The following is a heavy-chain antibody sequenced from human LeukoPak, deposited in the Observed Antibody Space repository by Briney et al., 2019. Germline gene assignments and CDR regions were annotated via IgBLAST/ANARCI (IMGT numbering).Heavy chain of an antibody. D-gene: IGHD3-10*01. CDR1: GYTFTSYD. J-gene: IGHJ5*02. V-gene: IGHV1-8*03. CDR2: MNPNSGNT. Sequence: GASVKVSCKASGYTFTSYDINWVRQATGQGLEWMGWMNPNSGNTGYAQKFQGRVTITRNTSISTAYMELSSLRSEDTAVYYCARGGPNYYGSGSYPTGFDPWGQGTLVTVSS. CDR3: ARGGPNYYGSGSYPTGFDP.